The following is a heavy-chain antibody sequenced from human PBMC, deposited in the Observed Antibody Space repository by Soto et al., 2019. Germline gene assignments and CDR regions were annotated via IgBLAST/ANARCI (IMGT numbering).Heavy chain of an antibody. CDR3: ASVYDYGYFDY. CDR1: GFTFSSSW. D-gene: IGHD4-17*01. J-gene: IGHJ4*02. CDR2: IKQDGSEK. Sequence: EVQLVESGGGLVQPGGSLRLSCAASGFTFSSSWMSWVRQAPGQGLEWVANIKQDGSEKYYVDSVKGRFTISRDNAKNSLYLQMNSLTAEDTAVYYCASVYDYGYFDYWGQGTLVTVSS. V-gene: IGHV3-7*01.